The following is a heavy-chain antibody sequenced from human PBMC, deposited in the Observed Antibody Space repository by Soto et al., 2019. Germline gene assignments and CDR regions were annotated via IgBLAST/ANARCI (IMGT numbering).Heavy chain of an antibody. D-gene: IGHD3-22*01. J-gene: IGHJ4*02. CDR2: IKSKTDGGTT. Sequence: GGPMRLSCAASGFTFINPWMNWVRKAPGKGLEWVGRIKSKTDGGTTDYAAPVKGRFTISRDDSKNTLYLQMNSLKTEDTAVYYCTTDPVTMIVVVPSSGWGQGTLVTVSS. CDR3: TTDPVTMIVVVPSSG. CDR1: GFTFINPW. V-gene: IGHV3-15*07.